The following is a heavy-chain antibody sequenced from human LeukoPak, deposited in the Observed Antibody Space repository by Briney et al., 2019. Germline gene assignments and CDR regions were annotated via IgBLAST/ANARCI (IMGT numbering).Heavy chain of an antibody. CDR2: IIPIFGTA. Sequence: GASVNVSCKASGGTFSSYAISWVRQAPGQGLEWMGGIIPIFGTANYAQKFQGRVTITADESTSTAYMELSSLRSEDTAVYYCAGGPATVVTPWFDPWGQGTLVTVSS. V-gene: IGHV1-69*13. D-gene: IGHD4-23*01. CDR3: AGGPATVVTPWFDP. J-gene: IGHJ5*02. CDR1: GGTFSSYA.